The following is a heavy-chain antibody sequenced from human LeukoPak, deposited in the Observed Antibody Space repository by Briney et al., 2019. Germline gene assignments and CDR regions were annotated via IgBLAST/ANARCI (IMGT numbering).Heavy chain of an antibody. CDR3: ARHSSSWDLFYC. Sequence: SETLSHTCTVSGGSTSSYSRTWIRQPPGKGLEWIGYIYYSGSTNYNPSLKSRVTISVDTSKNQFSLKLSSVTAADTAVYYCARHSSSWDLFYCWGEGTLVTVSS. CDR2: IYYSGST. CDR1: GGSTSSYS. D-gene: IGHD6-13*01. V-gene: IGHV4-59*08. J-gene: IGHJ4*02.